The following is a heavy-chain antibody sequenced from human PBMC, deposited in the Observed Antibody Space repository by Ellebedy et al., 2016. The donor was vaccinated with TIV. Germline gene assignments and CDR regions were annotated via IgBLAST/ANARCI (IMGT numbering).Heavy chain of an antibody. CDR3: ARVGDSSGYYPLDY. J-gene: IGHJ4*02. Sequence: MPSETLSLTCSVSGYSISSGYYWGWFRQPPGKGLEWIGSIYHSGSTYSNPSLKSRVTISVDTSKNQFSLKLSSVTAADTAVYYCARVGDSSGYYPLDYWGPGTLVTVSS. V-gene: IGHV4-38-2*02. D-gene: IGHD3-22*01. CDR1: GYSISSGYY. CDR2: IYHSGST.